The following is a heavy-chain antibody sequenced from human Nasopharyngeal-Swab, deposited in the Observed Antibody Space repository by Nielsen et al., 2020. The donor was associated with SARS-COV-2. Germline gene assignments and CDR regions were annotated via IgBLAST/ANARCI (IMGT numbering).Heavy chain of an antibody. V-gene: IGHV6-1*01. Sequence: SETLSLTCATSGATFSSNSAAWTCIRQSPSRGLEWLGRTYFRSKWLTDYAVSVKSRITINQDTSRNQFSLQLNSVTPENTAIYYCARGSGTYSDYFDYWGQGTLVSVSS. D-gene: IGHD1-26*01. CDR1: GATFSSNSAA. J-gene: IGHJ4*02. CDR2: TYFRSKWLT. CDR3: ARGSGTYSDYFDY.